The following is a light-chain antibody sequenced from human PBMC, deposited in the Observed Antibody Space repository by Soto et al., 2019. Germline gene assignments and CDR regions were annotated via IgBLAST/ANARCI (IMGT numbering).Light chain of an antibody. CDR3: QQYDSSPYT. Sequence: EIVLTQSPGTLSLSPGERATLSCRASQSVSSSYLAWYQQKPGQAPRLLIYGASSRATGIPHRFSGSGSGTDFTLTISRLEPEDFAVYYCQQYDSSPYTIGQGTKLEIK. CDR1: QSVSSSY. J-gene: IGKJ2*01. CDR2: GAS. V-gene: IGKV3-20*01.